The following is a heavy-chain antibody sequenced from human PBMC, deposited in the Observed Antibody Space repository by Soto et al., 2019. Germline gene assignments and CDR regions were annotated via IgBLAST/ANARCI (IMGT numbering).Heavy chain of an antibody. D-gene: IGHD1-26*01. J-gene: IGHJ4*02. CDR3: ARGLGGSYFPFAY. V-gene: IGHV1-69*11. CDR2: IVPMLRTP. Sequence: QVQLVQSGAEVKKPGSSVKVSCKASGGSFSDYAINWVRQAPGPGLEWMGGIVPMLRTPNYARKFQGRVTITADESTSTVSMELTSLTSDDTAVYYCARGLGGSYFPFAYWGQGTLVTVSS. CDR1: GGSFSDYA.